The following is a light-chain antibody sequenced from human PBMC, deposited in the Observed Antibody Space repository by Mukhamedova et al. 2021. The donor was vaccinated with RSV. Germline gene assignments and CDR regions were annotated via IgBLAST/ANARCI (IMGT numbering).Light chain of an antibody. J-gene: IGKJ2*01. Sequence: GKAPKLLIHGASRLESGVPSRFSGSGSGTEFTLTITSLQHDDFGSFYCLQYDSYSNTFGQGTKLEIK. V-gene: IGKV1-5*03. CDR3: LQYDSYSNT. CDR2: GAS.